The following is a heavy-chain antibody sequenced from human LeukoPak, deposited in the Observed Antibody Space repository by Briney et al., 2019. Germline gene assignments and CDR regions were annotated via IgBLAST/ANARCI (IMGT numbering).Heavy chain of an antibody. J-gene: IGHJ4*02. Sequence: SETLSLTCTVSGGSISSSSYCWGWIRQPPGKGLEWIGXIYYSGSTYYNPSLKSRVTISVDTSKNQFSLKLSSVTAADTAVYXCARDLLWFGELLPKYYFDYWGQGTLVTVSS. V-gene: IGHV4-39*07. CDR2: IYYSGST. CDR1: GGSISSSSYC. CDR3: ARDLLWFGELLPKYYFDY. D-gene: IGHD3-10*01.